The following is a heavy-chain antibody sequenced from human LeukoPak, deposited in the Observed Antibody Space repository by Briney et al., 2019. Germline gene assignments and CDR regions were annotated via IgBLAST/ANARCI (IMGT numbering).Heavy chain of an antibody. D-gene: IGHD3-16*02. CDR3: GRDNYDYVWGSYRHFDY. Sequence: GGSLRLSCAASGFTFSSYEMNWVRQAPGKGLEWVSYISSSGSTIYYADSVKGRFITSRDNAKNSLYLQMNSLRAEDTAVYYCGRDNYDYVWGSYRHFDYWGQGTLVTVSS. CDR2: ISSSGSTI. CDR1: GFTFSSYE. V-gene: IGHV3-48*03. J-gene: IGHJ4*02.